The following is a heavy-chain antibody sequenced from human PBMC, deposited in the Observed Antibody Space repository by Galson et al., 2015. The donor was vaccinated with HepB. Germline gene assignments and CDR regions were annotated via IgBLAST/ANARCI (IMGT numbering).Heavy chain of an antibody. J-gene: IGHJ3*01. D-gene: IGHD1-26*01. Sequence: SLRLSCAASEFIFRTYTMHWVRQAPDKGLGWVAVISSDGNTIFYSDSVKGRFTISRDNSKNTLYLQMNNLKTEDTAVFNCVRDAGSPGAFDVWGHGTMFTASP. CDR2: ISSDGNTI. CDR1: EFIFRTYT. V-gene: IGHV3-30-3*01. CDR3: VRDAGSPGAFDV.